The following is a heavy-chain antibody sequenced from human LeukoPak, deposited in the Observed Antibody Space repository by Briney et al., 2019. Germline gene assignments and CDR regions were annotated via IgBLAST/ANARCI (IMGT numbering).Heavy chain of an antibody. D-gene: IGHD1-26*01. CDR1: GFTFSSYS. CDR2: VSGSGGNT. V-gene: IGHV3-23*01. Sequence: GGSLRLSCAASGFTFSSYSMNWVRQAPGKGLEWVSTVSGSGGNTYYADSVKGRFTISRDNSKNTLYLQMNSLRAEDTAVYYCANGKGNYWGQGTLVTVSS. CDR3: ANGKGNY. J-gene: IGHJ4*02.